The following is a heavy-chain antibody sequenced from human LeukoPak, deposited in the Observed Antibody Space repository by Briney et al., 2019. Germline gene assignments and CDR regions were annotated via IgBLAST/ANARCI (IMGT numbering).Heavy chain of an antibody. CDR2: INTNTGNP. J-gene: IGHJ3*02. V-gene: IGHV7-4-1*02. Sequence: ASVKVSCKASGYTFTKYALNWVRQAPGQGLEWMGWINTNTGNPTYAPGFTGRDVFSLYTSISTAYLQISSLKAEDTAVYFCARDQVVNSLDAFDIWGQGTMVTVSS. CDR3: ARDQVVNSLDAFDI. D-gene: IGHD2-21*01. CDR1: GYTFTKYA.